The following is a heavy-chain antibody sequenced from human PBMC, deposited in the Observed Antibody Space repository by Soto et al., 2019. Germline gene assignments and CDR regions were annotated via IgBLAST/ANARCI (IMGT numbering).Heavy chain of an antibody. CDR1: GGSFSGYY. D-gene: IGHD2-2*01. J-gene: IGHJ4*02. CDR2: INNIGST. CDR3: ARANQLLRPFDY. V-gene: IGHV4-34*01. Sequence: QVQLQQWGAGLLKPSETLSLTCAVYGGSFSGYYWSWIRQPPGKGLEWIGEINNIGSTNYNPSLKGRVTISVDTSKNQFSLNLSSVNAADTAGYDCARANQLLRPFDYWGQGTLVTVSS.